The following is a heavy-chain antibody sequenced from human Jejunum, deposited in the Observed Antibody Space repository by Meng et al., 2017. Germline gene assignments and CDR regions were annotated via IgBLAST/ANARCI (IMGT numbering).Heavy chain of an antibody. Sequence: GESLKISCEASGFTFSDYEMNWVRQAPGKGLEWLSVIYSSGSTYYAGSLQGRFSISRDSSQNTVFLQMNSLGAEDTALYYCARALYHGIRGYYFDSWGQGTLVTVSS. CDR2: IYSSGST. D-gene: IGHD3-10*01. V-gene: IGHV3-53*01. CDR1: GFTFSDYE. J-gene: IGHJ4*02. CDR3: ARALYHGIRGYYFDS.